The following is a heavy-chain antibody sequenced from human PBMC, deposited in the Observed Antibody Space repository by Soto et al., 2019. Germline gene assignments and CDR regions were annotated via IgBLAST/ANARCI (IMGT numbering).Heavy chain of an antibody. V-gene: IGHV4-4*07. D-gene: IGHD6-13*01. J-gene: IGHJ5*02. CDR3: ARDQGVAAAGITWFDP. CDR1: GASMNSYH. CDR2: IHSSGST. Sequence: QVQLQASGPGLVKPSETLSLTCTVSGASMNSYHWSWIRQPAGKGLEWIGHIHSSGSTNYNPSLKSRVTMSVETSKNQFSLRLMSLTAAETAVYYCARDQGVAAAGITWFDPWGQGSLVTVSS.